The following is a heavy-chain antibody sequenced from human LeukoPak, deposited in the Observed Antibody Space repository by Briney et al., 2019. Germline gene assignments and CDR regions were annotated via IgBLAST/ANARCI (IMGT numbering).Heavy chain of an antibody. V-gene: IGHV3-74*03. CDR1: GFTLSDHW. CDR3: VKGGHKLDIQTTHYYYGLDV. Sequence: PGGALRLSCVASGFTLSDHWMYWVRQGPSRGLAHVSRVESDASRTTDADSVKGRFTISRDDAKNTMYMQMNSLRVEDTAVYYCVKGGHKLDIQTTHYYYGLDVWGQGTTVAVS. D-gene: IGHD5-12*01. J-gene: IGHJ6*02. CDR2: VESDASRT.